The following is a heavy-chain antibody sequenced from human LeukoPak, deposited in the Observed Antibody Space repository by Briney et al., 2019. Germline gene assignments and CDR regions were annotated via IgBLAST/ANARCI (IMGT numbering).Heavy chain of an antibody. CDR3: ASAHGYCSSTSCYWSDH. CDR1: GYTFASFG. D-gene: IGHD2-2*01. J-gene: IGHJ4*02. CDR2: ISVYNGNT. V-gene: IGHV1-18*01. Sequence: ASVMVSCKASGYTFASFGFSWVRQAPGQGLEWMGWISVYNGNTNYAQKFHGRVTMTTDTSTNTAYMELESLRSDDTAVYYCASAHGYCSSTSCYWSDHWGQGTLVTVSS.